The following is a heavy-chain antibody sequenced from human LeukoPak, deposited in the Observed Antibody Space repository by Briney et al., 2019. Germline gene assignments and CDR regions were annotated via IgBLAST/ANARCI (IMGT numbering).Heavy chain of an antibody. CDR3: ATRSSYFYGMDV. V-gene: IGHV1-8*01. J-gene: IGHJ6*02. CDR1: GYTFTSYD. CDR2: MNPNSGNT. Sequence: ASVKVSCKASGYTFTSYDINWVRQATGQGLEWMGWMNPNSGNTGYAQKFQGRVTMTEDTSTDSAYMELSSLRSEDTAVYYCATRSSYFYGMDVWGQGTTVTVSS. D-gene: IGHD3-3*01.